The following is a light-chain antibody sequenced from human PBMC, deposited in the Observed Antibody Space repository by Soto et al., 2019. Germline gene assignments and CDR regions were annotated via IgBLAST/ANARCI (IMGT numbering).Light chain of an antibody. V-gene: IGKV3-20*01. CDR2: DAS. Sequence: ELVLTQSPGSLSLSPGERATLSCKTSQSSGSKFVACSQQKPGQAPRLLIYDASNRATGIPARFSGCGSGTDFTLTISSLEPEDFAVYYCQQYGSSGTFGQGTKVDIK. CDR1: QSSGSKF. CDR3: QQYGSSGT. J-gene: IGKJ1*01.